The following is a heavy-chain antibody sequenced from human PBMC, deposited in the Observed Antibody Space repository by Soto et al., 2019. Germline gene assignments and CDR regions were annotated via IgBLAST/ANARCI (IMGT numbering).Heavy chain of an antibody. CDR2: INPNSGGT. CDR1: GYTFTSYG. V-gene: IGHV1-2*04. J-gene: IGHJ6*02. Sequence: ASGYTFTSYGISWVRQAPGQGLEWMGWINPNSGGTNYAQKFQGWVTMTRDTSISTAYMELSRLRSDDTAVYYCARYSSTRDYGMDVWGQGTTVTVSS. D-gene: IGHD6-13*01. CDR3: ARYSSTRDYGMDV.